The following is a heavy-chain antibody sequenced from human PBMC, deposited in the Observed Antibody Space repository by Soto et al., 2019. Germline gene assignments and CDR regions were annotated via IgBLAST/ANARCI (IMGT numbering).Heavy chain of an antibody. CDR3: ARGAGGYGSVPYYFDY. CDR2: IGTAGDT. V-gene: IGHV3-13*04. Sequence: GGALRLSCAASGFTFSSYDMHWVRQATGKGLEWVSAIGTAGDTYYPGSVKGRFTISRENAKNSFYLQMNSLRAGDTAVYYCARGAGGYGSVPYYFDYWGQGTLVTVPQ. D-gene: IGHD3-10*01. J-gene: IGHJ4*02. CDR1: GFTFSSYD.